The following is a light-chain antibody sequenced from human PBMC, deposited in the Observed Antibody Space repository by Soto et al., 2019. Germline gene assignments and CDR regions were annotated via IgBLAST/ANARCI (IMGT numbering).Light chain of an antibody. CDR3: QQYSSWPPLA. J-gene: IGKJ4*01. CDR2: GAS. CDR1: RTVSVN. Sequence: EVVMTQSPATLSVSPGDTATHACRASRTVSVNVAWYQQKPGQAPRLLIFGASTRATGIPARFSGGGSGTEFTLTVSSLQSEDFAVYYCQQYSSWPPLAFGGGTKVEI. V-gene: IGKV3-15*01.